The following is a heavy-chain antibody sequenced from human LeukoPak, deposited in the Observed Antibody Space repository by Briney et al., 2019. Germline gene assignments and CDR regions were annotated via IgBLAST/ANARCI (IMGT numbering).Heavy chain of an antibody. CDR3: ARASVRGVLLA. J-gene: IGHJ4*02. V-gene: IGHV1-69*04. D-gene: IGHD3-10*01. CDR2: IIPIFGIA. CDR1: GGTFSSYA. Sequence: ASVKVSCKASGGTFSSYAISWVRQAPGQGLEWMGRIIPIFGIANYAQKFQGRVTITADKSTSTAYMELSSLRSEDTAVYYCARASVRGVLLAWGQGTLVTVSS.